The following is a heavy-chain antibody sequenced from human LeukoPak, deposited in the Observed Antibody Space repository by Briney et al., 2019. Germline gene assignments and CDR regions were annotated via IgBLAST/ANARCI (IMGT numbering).Heavy chain of an antibody. CDR2: ISAYNGNT. CDR3: ATVRGEWGRFDP. J-gene: IGHJ5*02. V-gene: IGHV1-18*01. CDR1: GYTFTSYG. Sequence: ASVKVSCKASGYTFTSYGISWVRQAPGQGLEWMGWISAYNGNTNYAQKFQGRVTMTEDTSTDTAYMELGSLRSEDTAVYYCATVRGEWGRFDPWGQGTLVTVSS. D-gene: IGHD3-16*01.